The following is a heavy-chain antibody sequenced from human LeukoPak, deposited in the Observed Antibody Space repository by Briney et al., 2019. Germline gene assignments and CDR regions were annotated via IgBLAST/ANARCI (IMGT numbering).Heavy chain of an antibody. CDR2: ISYDGSNK. CDR3: ARERAAGCCYYYGMDV. V-gene: IGHV3-30*03. D-gene: IGHD3-10*01. J-gene: IGHJ6*02. Sequence: RPGGSLRLSCAASGFTFSSYSMNWVRQAPGKGLEWVAVISYDGSNKYYADSVKGRFTISRDNSKNTLYLQMNSLRAEDTAVYYCARERAAGCCYYYGMDVWGQGTTVTVSS. CDR1: GFTFSSYS.